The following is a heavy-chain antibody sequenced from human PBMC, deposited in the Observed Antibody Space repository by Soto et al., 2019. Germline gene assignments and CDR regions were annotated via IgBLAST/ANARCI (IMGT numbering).Heavy chain of an antibody. D-gene: IGHD3-10*01. J-gene: IGHJ4*02. V-gene: IGHV3-30-3*01. CDR3: ARDYYGSGSGYFDY. CDR1: GFTFSSYA. Sequence: VQLVESGGGLVKPGGSLRLSCAASGFTFSSYAMHWVRQAPGKGLEWVAVISYDGSNKYYADSVKGRFTISRDNSKNTLYLQMNSLRAEDTAVYYCARDYYGSGSGYFDYWGQGTLVTVSS. CDR2: ISYDGSNK.